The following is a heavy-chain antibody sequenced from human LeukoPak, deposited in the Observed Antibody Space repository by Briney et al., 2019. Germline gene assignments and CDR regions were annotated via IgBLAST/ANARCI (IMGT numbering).Heavy chain of an antibody. J-gene: IGHJ3*02. CDR1: GFTFSSYS. CDR3: ARAITAAGNFAFDI. V-gene: IGHV3-21*01. D-gene: IGHD6-13*01. CDR2: FSSSSSYI. Sequence: TGGSLRLSCAASGFTFSSYSMNWVRQAPGKGLEWVSSFSSSSSYIYYADSVKGRFTISRDNAKNSLYLQMNSLRAEDTAVYYCARAITAAGNFAFDIWGQGTMVTVSS.